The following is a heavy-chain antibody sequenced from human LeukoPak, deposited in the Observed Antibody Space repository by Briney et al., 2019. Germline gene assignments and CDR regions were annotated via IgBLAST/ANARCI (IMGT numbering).Heavy chain of an antibody. CDR2: IHHSGST. D-gene: IGHD4-23*01. CDR1: GGSISSGGYY. CDR3: ARGGSSLSMDYGGYC. J-gene: IGHJ4*02. V-gene: IGHV4-39*01. Sequence: PSETLSLTCTVSGGSISSGGYYWSWIRQPPGKGLEWIGEIHHSGSTNYNPSLKSRVTISVDTSKNQFSLMLNSVTAADTAVYYCARGGSSLSMDYGGYCWGQGTLVTVSS.